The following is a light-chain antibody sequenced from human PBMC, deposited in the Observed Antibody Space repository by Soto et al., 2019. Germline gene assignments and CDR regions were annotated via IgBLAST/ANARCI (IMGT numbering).Light chain of an antibody. J-gene: IGKJ3*01. Sequence: DIQMTQSPSSMSASVGDRVTITCRASQSISAYLNWYQHKPGKAPKLLIYAASSLQSGVPSRFSGSGSGTDFTLTISSLQPEDFATYYCQESYSTPSVTFGPGTNVDIK. V-gene: IGKV1-39*01. CDR3: QESYSTPSVT. CDR2: AAS. CDR1: QSISAY.